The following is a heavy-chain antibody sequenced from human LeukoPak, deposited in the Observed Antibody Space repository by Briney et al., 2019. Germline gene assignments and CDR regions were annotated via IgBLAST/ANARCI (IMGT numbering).Heavy chain of an antibody. Sequence: GGSLRLSCAASGFTFSSYWMHWVRQAPGKGLEWVAVTSYDGSNKNYADSIKGRFTISRDNSKNTLFLQMNSLRVEDTAVYYCARDDSGGLRYWGQGTLVTVSS. V-gene: IGHV3-30-3*01. J-gene: IGHJ4*02. CDR3: ARDDSGGLRY. CDR2: TSYDGSNK. D-gene: IGHD5-12*01. CDR1: GFTFSSYW.